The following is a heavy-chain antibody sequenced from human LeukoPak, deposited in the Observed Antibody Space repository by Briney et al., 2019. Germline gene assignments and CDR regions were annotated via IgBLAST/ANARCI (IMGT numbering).Heavy chain of an antibody. CDR2: IYHNGDT. D-gene: IGHD2-2*02. V-gene: IGHV4-59*08. CDR1: GGSISTYY. Sequence: PSETLSLTCSVPGGSISTYYWGWIRQSPGKGLEWIGYIYHNGDTNCNPSFKSRVTISVDTSKNQFSLRLMSVTAADTAIYYCARHSYTPFDYWGQGSLVTVSS. CDR3: ARHSYTPFDY. J-gene: IGHJ4*02.